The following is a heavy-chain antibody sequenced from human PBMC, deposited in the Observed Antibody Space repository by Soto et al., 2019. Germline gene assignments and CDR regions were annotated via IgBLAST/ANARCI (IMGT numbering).Heavy chain of an antibody. V-gene: IGHV1-69*13. D-gene: IGHD1-26*01. CDR2: IIPIFGTA. CDR1: RCTFSSYA. J-gene: IGHJ4*02. Sequence: SLKVSCKAARCTFSSYAISWVRQAPGQGLEWIGWIIPIFGTANYAQKFQGRVTITADESTSTAYMELSSLRSEDPAVYYCARNGARGNYVEYWGQGTLVTVSS. CDR3: ARNGARGNYVEY.